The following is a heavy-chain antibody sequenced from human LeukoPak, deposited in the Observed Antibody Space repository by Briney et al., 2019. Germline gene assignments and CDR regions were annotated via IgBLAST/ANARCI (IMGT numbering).Heavy chain of an antibody. Sequence: SETLSLTCTVSGDSPSTDFWSWIRLPVGKGLEWIGDIYFSGNTKYNPSLKNRVTLSVDTSRDQVFLRLHSVTAADTAIYYCARGSTIVGNAFDIWGQGTMVTVSS. CDR1: GDSPSTDF. CDR3: ARGSTIVGNAFDI. CDR2: IYFSGNT. J-gene: IGHJ3*02. D-gene: IGHD1-26*01. V-gene: IGHV4-4*07.